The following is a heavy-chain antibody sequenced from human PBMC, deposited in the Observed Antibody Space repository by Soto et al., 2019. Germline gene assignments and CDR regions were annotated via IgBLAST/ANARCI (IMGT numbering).Heavy chain of an antibody. Sequence: PSETLSLTCTVSGGSISSGGYYWSWIRQHPGKGLEWIGYIYYSGSTNYNPSLKSRVTISVDKSKNQFSLKLSSVTAADTAVYYCARAAMGGSSWPFDYWGQGTLVTVSS. D-gene: IGHD6-13*01. CDR1: GGSISSGGYY. CDR2: IYYSGST. CDR3: ARAAMGGSSWPFDY. J-gene: IGHJ4*02. V-gene: IGHV4-31*03.